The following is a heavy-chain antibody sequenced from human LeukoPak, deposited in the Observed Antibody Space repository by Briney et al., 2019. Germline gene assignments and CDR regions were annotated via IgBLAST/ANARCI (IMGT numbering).Heavy chain of an antibody. J-gene: IGHJ3*02. Sequence: PGGSRRLSCAASGFTFSSYSMNWVRQAPGKGLEWVSYISSSSSTIYYADSVKGRFTISRDNAKNSLYLQVNSLRAEDTAVYYCAKDMSPGGSGQYDGFDIWGQGTMVTVSS. CDR2: ISSSSSTI. CDR3: AKDMSPGGSGQYDGFDI. CDR1: GFTFSSYS. D-gene: IGHD2-15*01. V-gene: IGHV3-48*01.